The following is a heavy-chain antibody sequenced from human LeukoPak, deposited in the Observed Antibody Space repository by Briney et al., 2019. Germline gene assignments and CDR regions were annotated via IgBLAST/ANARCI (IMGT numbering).Heavy chain of an antibody. D-gene: IGHD6-19*01. Sequence: SETLSLTCTVSGGSISSSSYYWGWIRQPPGKGLEWIASGDYSGGTYYNPSLESRVAISADMSKNQFSLKLTSVTGADTAVYYCAGERGEEYSSGWYKRNYFDNWGQGIRVTVSS. CDR3: AGERGEEYSSGWYKRNYFDN. J-gene: IGHJ4*02. CDR1: GGSISSSSYY. V-gene: IGHV4-39*07. CDR2: GDYSGGT.